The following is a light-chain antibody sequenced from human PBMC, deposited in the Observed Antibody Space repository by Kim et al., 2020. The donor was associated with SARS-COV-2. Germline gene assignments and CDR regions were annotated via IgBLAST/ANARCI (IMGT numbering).Light chain of an antibody. CDR3: QQVDSYPLT. V-gene: IGKV1-9*01. CDR1: QGISSY. J-gene: IGKJ4*01. Sequence: ASVGDRVTITCRASQGISSYLAWYQQEPGKAPKLLIHAASTLQSGVPSRFSGSGSGTDFTLTISSLQPEDFATYYCQQVDSYPLTFGGGTKVDIK. CDR2: AAS.